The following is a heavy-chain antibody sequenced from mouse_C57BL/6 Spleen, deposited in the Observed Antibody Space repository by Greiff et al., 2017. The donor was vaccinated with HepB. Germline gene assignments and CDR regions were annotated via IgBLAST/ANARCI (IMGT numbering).Heavy chain of an antibody. CDR2: ISNLAYSI. CDR3: ARPLPGTGAMDY. D-gene: IGHD4-1*01. CDR1: GFTFSDYG. J-gene: IGHJ4*01. Sequence: DVMLVESGGGLVQPGGSLKLSCAASGFTFSDYGMAWVRQAPRKGPEWVAFISNLAYSIYYTDTVTGRFTISRENAKNTLYLEMSSLRSEDTAMYYCARPLPGTGAMDYWGQGTSVTVSS. V-gene: IGHV5-15*01.